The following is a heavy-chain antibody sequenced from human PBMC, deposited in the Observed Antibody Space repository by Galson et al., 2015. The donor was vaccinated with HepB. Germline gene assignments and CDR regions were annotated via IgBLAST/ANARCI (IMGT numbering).Heavy chain of an antibody. CDR2: IWYDGSNK. V-gene: IGHV3-33*03. CDR1: GFTFSSYG. CDR3: GAGPDY. D-gene: IGHD6-13*01. Sequence: SLRLSCAASGFTFSSYGMHWVRQAPGKGLEWVAVIWYDGSNKNYVDSVKGRFTISRQNSKNTLYLQMNSLRAEDTAVYYCGAGPDYWGQGTLVTVSS. J-gene: IGHJ4*02.